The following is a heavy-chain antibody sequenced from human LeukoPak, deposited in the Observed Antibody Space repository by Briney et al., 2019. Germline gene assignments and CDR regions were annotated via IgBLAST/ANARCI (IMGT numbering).Heavy chain of an antibody. CDR1: GGSISSSSYY. CDR3: ARFGGPHAFDI. J-gene: IGHJ3*02. D-gene: IGHD3-3*01. V-gene: IGHV4-39*07. Sequence: SETLSLTCTVSGGSISSSSYYWGWIRQPPGKGLEWIGSIYHSGATYYNPSLKSRVTISVDTSKNQFSLTLSSVTAADTAVYYCARFGGPHAFDIWGQGTMVTVSS. CDR2: IYHSGAT.